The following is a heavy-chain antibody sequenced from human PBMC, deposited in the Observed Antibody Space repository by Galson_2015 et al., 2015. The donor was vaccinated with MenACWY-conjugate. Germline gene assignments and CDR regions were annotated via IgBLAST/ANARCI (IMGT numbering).Heavy chain of an antibody. Sequence: SLRLSCAASGFTFSTYSMNWVRQAPGKGLEWISYISSTSGNIYYADSAKGRFTISRDNAKNSLYLQMNTLRDEDTAVYYCARVPGYSYGYYDWWGQGTLVTVSS. CDR1: GFTFSTYS. CDR3: ARVPGYSYGYYDW. V-gene: IGHV3-48*02. D-gene: IGHD5-18*01. CDR2: ISSTSGNI. J-gene: IGHJ4*02.